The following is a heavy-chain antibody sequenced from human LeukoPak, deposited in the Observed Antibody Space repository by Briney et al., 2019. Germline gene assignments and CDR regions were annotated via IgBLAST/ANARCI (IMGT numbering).Heavy chain of an antibody. CDR1: GGSFSXXX. J-gene: IGHJ5*02. Sequence: SETLSLTCVVYGGSFSXXXXXXXXPPXRKGXEXIGEINHSGSTNYNXXLKSRXIMSXXXXXNQFSLKLSSVTAADTAVYYCARLKVPYTSGLAPWGQGTLVTVSS. V-gene: IGHV4-34*01. D-gene: IGHD6-25*01. CDR3: ARLKVPYTSGLAP. CDR2: INHSGST.